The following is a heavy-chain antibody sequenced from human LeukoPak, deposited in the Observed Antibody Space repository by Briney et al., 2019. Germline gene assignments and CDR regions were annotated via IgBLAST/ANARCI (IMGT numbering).Heavy chain of an antibody. CDR1: GFTFGDYA. CDR3: SAGYNTGWFGYYFDY. D-gene: IGHD6-19*01. CDR2: IRSKTYGETT. J-gene: IGHJ4*02. Sequence: GGSLRLSCTASGFTFGDYAMSWFRQAPGKGLEWVGFIRSKTYGETTEYAASVKGRFTISRDDSKSVAYLQMNSLKTEDTAVYYCSAGYNTGWFGYYFDYWGQGTLVTVSS. V-gene: IGHV3-49*03.